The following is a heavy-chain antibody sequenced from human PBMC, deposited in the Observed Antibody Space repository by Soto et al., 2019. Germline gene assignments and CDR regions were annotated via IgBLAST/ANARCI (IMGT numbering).Heavy chain of an antibody. V-gene: IGHV1-46*01. J-gene: IGHJ6*02. CDR2: INPATGIT. CDR3: ARDRVRMDV. CDR1: GYTFTRYY. Sequence: ASVKVSCKASGYTFTRYYINWVRQAPGQGLEWMGIINPATGITNYAQNFEGRITMTRDTSTSTVYMELSSLRSDDTAVYYCARDRVRMDVWGQGTKVTVSS. D-gene: IGHD3-10*01.